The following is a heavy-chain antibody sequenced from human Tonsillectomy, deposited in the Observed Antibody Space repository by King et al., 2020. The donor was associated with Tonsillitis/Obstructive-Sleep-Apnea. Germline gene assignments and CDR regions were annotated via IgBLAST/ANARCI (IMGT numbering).Heavy chain of an antibody. J-gene: IGHJ5*02. D-gene: IGHD2-2*01. V-gene: IGHV1-69*12. CDR2: IIPIFGTA. Sequence: QLVQSGAEVKKPGSSVKVSCKASGGTFSSYAISWVRQAPGQGLEWMGGIIPIFGTANYAQKFQGRVTITADESTSTAYMELSSLRSEDTAVYYCARDAYCSSTSCYDRALNWFDPWGQGTLVTVSS. CDR3: ARDAYCSSTSCYDRALNWFDP. CDR1: GGTFSSYA.